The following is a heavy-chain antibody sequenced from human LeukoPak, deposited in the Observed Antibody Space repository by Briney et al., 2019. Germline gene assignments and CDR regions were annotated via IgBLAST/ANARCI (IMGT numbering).Heavy chain of an antibody. CDR2: INSSGTTI. V-gene: IGHV3-48*03. CDR1: GFTFSNYE. CDR3: ARGYCSGGSCYGGDY. J-gene: IGHJ4*02. Sequence: GGSLRLSCAASGFTFSNYEMNWVRQAPGKGLEWVSYINSSGTTIYYAERRFTISRGNAKNSLYLLMNSLRAEDTAIYYCARGYCSGGSCYGGDYWGQGTLVTVSS. D-gene: IGHD2-15*01.